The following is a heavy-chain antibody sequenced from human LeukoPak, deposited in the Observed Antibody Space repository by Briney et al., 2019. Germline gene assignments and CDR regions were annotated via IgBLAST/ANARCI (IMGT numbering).Heavy chain of an antibody. Sequence: KTSETLSLTCTVSGGSISSYYWSWIRQPPGKGLEWIGYIYYSGSTDYNPSLKSRVTISVDTSKNQFSLKLSSVTAADTAVYYCARGAYCGGDCDAFDIWGQGTMVTVSS. V-gene: IGHV4-59*01. CDR2: IYYSGST. CDR3: ARGAYCGGDCDAFDI. J-gene: IGHJ3*02. CDR1: GGSISSYY. D-gene: IGHD2-21*02.